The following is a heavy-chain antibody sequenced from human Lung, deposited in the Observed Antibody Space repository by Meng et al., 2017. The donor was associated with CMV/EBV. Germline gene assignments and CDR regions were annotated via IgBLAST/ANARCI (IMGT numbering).Heavy chain of an antibody. Sequence: DAGPGLVQPSETLSLTFTVSGGSISSSSYCLGWIRQPPGKGLEWIWSIYYSGSTYYNPSLKSRVTISVDTSKNQFSLKLSSVTAADTAVYYCASPLGILGIIDLWGRGTLVTVSS. CDR2: IYYSGST. V-gene: IGHV4-39*01. CDR1: GGSISSSSYC. D-gene: IGHD7-27*01. J-gene: IGHJ2*01. CDR3: ASPLGILGIIDL.